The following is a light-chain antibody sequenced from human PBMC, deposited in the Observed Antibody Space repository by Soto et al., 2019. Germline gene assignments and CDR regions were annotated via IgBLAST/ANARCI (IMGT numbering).Light chain of an antibody. CDR3: QQSYSTPPA. V-gene: IGKV1-39*01. J-gene: IGKJ2*01. Sequence: DIQMTQSPSSLSASVGDRVTITCRASQSISSYLNWYQQKPGKAPKLLIYAASSLQSGVPSRFSGSGSGTDFTLPISSLQPEDFATYYCQQSYSTPPAFGQGTKREIK. CDR2: AAS. CDR1: QSISSY.